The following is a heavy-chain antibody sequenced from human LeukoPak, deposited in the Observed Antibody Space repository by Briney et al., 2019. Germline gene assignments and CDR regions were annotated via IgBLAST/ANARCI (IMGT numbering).Heavy chain of an antibody. CDR2: ISYDGSNK. D-gene: IGHD3-3*01. Sequence: GRSLRLSCAASGFTFSSYAMHWVRQAPGKGLEWVAVISYDGSNKYYADSVKGRFTISRDNSKNTLYLQMNSLRAEDTAVYYCAKTYNYDFWSGIRGYFDYWGQGTLVTVSS. J-gene: IGHJ4*02. CDR1: GFTFSSYA. V-gene: IGHV3-30-3*02. CDR3: AKTYNYDFWSGIRGYFDY.